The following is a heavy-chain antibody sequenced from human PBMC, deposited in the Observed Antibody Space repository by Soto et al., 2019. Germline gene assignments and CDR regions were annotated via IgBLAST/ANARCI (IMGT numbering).Heavy chain of an antibody. CDR2: ISGGGGST. Sequence: GGSLGLSCAASGVSLAGYAVTWVRLAPGKGLEWVASISGGGGSTYYTDSVKGRFSISRDNSNRVVYLQMGSLTAGDTAVYYCAKTDTFHGYYPAFDYWGQGTRVTVS. D-gene: IGHD3-3*01. V-gene: IGHV3-23*01. J-gene: IGHJ4*02. CDR1: GVSLAGYA. CDR3: AKTDTFHGYYPAFDY.